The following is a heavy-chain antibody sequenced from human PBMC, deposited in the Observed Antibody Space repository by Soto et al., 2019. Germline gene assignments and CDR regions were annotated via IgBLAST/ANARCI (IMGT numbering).Heavy chain of an antibody. CDR1: GFNFSNHW. CDR3: ARESGDWPLNWFDP. D-gene: IGHD2-21*02. Sequence: GGSLRLSCAASGFNFSNHWMHWVRQRPGEGLVWVSRITSDGKSKAYAESVKGRFAISRDNAKNTLYLQMNGLTAEDTAVYYCARESGDWPLNWFDPWGLGTLVTVS. CDR2: ITSDGKSK. J-gene: IGHJ5*02. V-gene: IGHV3-74*01.